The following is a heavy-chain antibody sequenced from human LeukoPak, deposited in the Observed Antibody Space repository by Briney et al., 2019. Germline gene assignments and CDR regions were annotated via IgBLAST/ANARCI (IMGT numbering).Heavy chain of an antibody. J-gene: IGHJ6*02. Sequence: GGSLRLSCAASGFTFSSYGMHWVRQAPGKGLEWVALISYDGGNKYYADSVKGRFTISRDSSKNTLYLQMNSLRAEDTAVYYCAKGFTYYYYSMDVWGQGTTVTVSS. CDR3: AKGFTYYYYSMDV. CDR1: GFTFSSYG. CDR2: ISYDGGNK. V-gene: IGHV3-30*18.